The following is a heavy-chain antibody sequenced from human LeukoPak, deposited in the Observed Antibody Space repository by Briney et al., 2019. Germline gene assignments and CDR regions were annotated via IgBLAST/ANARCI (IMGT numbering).Heavy chain of an antibody. D-gene: IGHD2-2*01. J-gene: IGHJ6*03. V-gene: IGHV1-2*02. CDR1: GYTFTGYY. CDR3: SRGSSTSITYYMDV. CDR2: INPNSGGT. Sequence: ASVKVSCKASGYTFTGYYIHWVRRAPGQGLEWMGWINPNSGGTNYAQKFQGRVTMTRDTSISTAYMELSRLRSDDTAVYYCSRGSSTSITYYMDVWGKGTTVTVSS.